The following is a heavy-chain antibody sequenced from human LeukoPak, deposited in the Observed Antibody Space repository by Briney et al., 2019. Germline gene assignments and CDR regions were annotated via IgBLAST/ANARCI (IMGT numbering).Heavy chain of an antibody. CDR2: MFYSGGT. Sequence: PSETLSLTCSVSGGSISTRDHYWGWIRQPPGKGLEYIGSMFYSGGTDYNPSLKSRVTISVDRSKNQFSLKLSSVTAADTAVYYCARGSVGFDPWGQGTLVTVSS. CDR3: ARGSVGFDP. CDR1: GGSISTRDHY. V-gene: IGHV4-39*07. J-gene: IGHJ5*02.